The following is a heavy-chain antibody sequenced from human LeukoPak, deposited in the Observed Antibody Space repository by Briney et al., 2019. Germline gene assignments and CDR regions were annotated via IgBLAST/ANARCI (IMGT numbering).Heavy chain of an antibody. V-gene: IGHV3-30-3*01. J-gene: IGHJ4*02. CDR1: GFTFSSYA. Sequence: GRSLRLSCAASGFTFSSYAMHWVRQAPGKGLEWVAVISYDGSNKYYADSVKGRFTISRDNSKNTLYLQMNSLRAEDTAVYYCAVSGRYSSGWYYFDYWGQGTLVTVSS. CDR3: AVSGRYSSGWYYFDY. CDR2: ISYDGSNK. D-gene: IGHD6-19*01.